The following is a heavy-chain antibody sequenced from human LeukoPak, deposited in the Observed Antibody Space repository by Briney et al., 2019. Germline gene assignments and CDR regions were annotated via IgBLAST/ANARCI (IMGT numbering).Heavy chain of an antibody. CDR2: FDPEDGET. J-gene: IGHJ4*02. V-gene: IGHV1-24*01. Sequence: ASVKVSCKVSGYTLTELSMHWVRQAPGKGLEWMGGFDPEDGETIYAQKFQGRVTMTEDTSTDTAYMELSSLRSEDTAVYYCATGLFFQVDTAMAMVPYFDYWGQGTLVTVSS. D-gene: IGHD5-18*01. CDR1: GYTLTELS. CDR3: ATGLFFQVDTAMAMVPYFDY.